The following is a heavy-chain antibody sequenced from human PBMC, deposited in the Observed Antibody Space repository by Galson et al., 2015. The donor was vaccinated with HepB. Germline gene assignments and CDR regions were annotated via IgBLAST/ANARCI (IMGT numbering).Heavy chain of an antibody. D-gene: IGHD3-3*01. Sequence: SLRLSCAASGFSFMSHSMNWVRHSPGKGLEWLGDISPGGTKYFADPERGGVTISRDNVKKAKDLHMSSLRVEDTAVYYCARNPASYDYYNMDVWGQGTTVTVS. CDR1: GFSFMSHS. J-gene: IGHJ6*02. CDR2: ISPGGTK. CDR3: ARNPASYDYYNMDV. V-gene: IGHV3-48*01.